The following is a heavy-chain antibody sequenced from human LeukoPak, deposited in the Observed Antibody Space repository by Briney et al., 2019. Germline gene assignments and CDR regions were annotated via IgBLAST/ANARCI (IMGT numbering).Heavy chain of an antibody. Sequence: GESLRLSCTASAFAFSNHAMSWVRQAPGKGLEWVSSISISGGTTYYADSVKGRFTISRDNAKNSLYLQMNSLRAEDTAVYYGATRLRYNGMDVWGQGTTVTVSS. CDR2: ISISGGTT. D-gene: IGHD3-9*01. CDR1: AFAFSNHA. J-gene: IGHJ6*02. V-gene: IGHV3-21*01. CDR3: ATRLRYNGMDV.